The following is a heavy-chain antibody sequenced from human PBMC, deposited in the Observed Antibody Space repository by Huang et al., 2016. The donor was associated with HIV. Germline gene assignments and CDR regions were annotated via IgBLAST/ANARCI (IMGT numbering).Heavy chain of an antibody. CDR1: GFSLASYN. V-gene: IGHV3-21*01. CDR2: ISPSSSFI. Sequence: EVQLVESGGGLVKPGGSLRLSCAASGFSLASYNMYWVRQTPGKGLQWVSSISPSSSFIDYADSVKGRFIISRDNAKNSLYLQMNNLRGEDTAVYYCARDRGQQLSPFDSWGQGTLVTVSS. D-gene: IGHD6-13*01. CDR3: ARDRGQQLSPFDS. J-gene: IGHJ4*02.